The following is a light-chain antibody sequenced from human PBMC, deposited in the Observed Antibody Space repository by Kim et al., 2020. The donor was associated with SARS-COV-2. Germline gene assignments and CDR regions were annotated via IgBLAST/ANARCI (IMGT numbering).Light chain of an antibody. CDR2: DAF. J-gene: IGKJ5*01. V-gene: IGKV1-39*01. CDR1: QMISNY. CDR3: QQSFSKPIT. Sequence: DIQMTQSPSSLSASVGDRVTITCRASQMISNYLSWFQQKRPGTSPKLLIYDAFSLHTGVPPRFSGSLSGTNFSLTIRSLQPEDFVTYYCQQSFSKPITFGQGTRLEIK.